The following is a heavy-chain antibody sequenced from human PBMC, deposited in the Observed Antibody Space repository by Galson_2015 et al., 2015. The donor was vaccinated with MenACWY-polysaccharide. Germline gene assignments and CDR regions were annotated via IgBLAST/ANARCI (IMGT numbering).Heavy chain of an antibody. CDR3: ANWRWLPH. CDR2: IKPDGSEK. Sequence: SLRLSCAASGLTFSSSWMNWVRQAPGKGLEWVASIKPDGSEKYYGDSVKGRFSISRDNAKNSLYLQMNSLRAEDTAVYYCANWRWLPHWGQGTLVTVSS. D-gene: IGHD5-24*01. CDR1: GLTFSSSW. V-gene: IGHV3-7*01. J-gene: IGHJ4*02.